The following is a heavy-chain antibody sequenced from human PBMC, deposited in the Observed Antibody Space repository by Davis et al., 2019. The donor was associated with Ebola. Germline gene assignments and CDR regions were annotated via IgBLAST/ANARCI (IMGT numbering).Heavy chain of an antibody. CDR1: GYSFTSYW. CDR2: IDPSDSYT. D-gene: IGHD2-8*01. J-gene: IGHJ5*02. Sequence: GESLKISCNGSGYSFTSYWISWVRQMPGKGLEWMGRIDPSDSYTNYSPSFQGHVTISADKSISTAYLQWSSLKASDTAMYYCARHRVYCTNGVCYTNWFDPWGQGTLVTVSS. V-gene: IGHV5-10-1*01. CDR3: ARHRVYCTNGVCYTNWFDP.